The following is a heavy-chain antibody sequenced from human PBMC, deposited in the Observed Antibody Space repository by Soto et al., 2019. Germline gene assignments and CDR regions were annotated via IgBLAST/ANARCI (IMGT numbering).Heavy chain of an antibody. Sequence: ASVKVSCKASGYTFTGYYMHWVRQAPGQGLEWMGWINPNSGGTNYAQKFQGRVTMTRDTSISTAYMELSRLRSDDTAVYYCARSSFFGATGWFDPWGQGTRVTVSS. J-gene: IGHJ5*02. V-gene: IGHV1-2*02. CDR2: INPNSGGT. CDR3: ARSSFFGATGWFDP. CDR1: GYTFTGYY. D-gene: IGHD3-3*01.